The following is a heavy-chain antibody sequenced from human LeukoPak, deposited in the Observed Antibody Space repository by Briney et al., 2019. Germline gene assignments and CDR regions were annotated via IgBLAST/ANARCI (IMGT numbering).Heavy chain of an antibody. CDR3: AKDRGGGSCLV. Sequence: GGSLRLSCAASGFTFGSYAMSWVRQAPGKGLEWVSAISGSGGSTYYAGSVKGRFTISRDNSKNTLYLQMNSLGAEDTAVYYCAKDRGGGSCLVWGQGTLVTVSS. V-gene: IGHV3-23*01. D-gene: IGHD2-15*01. CDR2: ISGSGGST. CDR1: GFTFGSYA. J-gene: IGHJ4*02.